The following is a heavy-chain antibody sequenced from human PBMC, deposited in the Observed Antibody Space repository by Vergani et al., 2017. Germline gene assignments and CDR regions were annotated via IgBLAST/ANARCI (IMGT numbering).Heavy chain of an antibody. CDR1: GYSFTSYW. CDR3: ASNYYDSSGYYDGAFDI. CDR2: IDPSDSYT. D-gene: IGHD3-22*01. Sequence: EVQLVQSGAEVKKPGASLKISCKGSGYSFTSYWISWVRQMPGKGLEWMGRIDPSDSYTNYSPSFQGHVTISADKSISTAYLQWSSLKASDTAMYYCASNYYDSSGYYDGAFDIWGQGTMVTVSS. V-gene: IGHV5-10-1*01. J-gene: IGHJ3*02.